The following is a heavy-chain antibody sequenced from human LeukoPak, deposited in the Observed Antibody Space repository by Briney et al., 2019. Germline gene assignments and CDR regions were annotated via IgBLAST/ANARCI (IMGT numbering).Heavy chain of an antibody. V-gene: IGHV4-39*01. CDR2: IYYSGST. CDR1: GGSIRSSSCY. CDR3: ARHPYSYGVYWYFDL. J-gene: IGHJ2*01. Sequence: SETLSLTCTVSGGSIRSSSCYWGWIRQPPGKGLEWIGSIYYSGSTYYNPSLKSRVTISVATSKNQFSLKLSSVPAADTAVYYCARHPYSYGVYWYFDLWGRGTLVTVSS. D-gene: IGHD5-18*01.